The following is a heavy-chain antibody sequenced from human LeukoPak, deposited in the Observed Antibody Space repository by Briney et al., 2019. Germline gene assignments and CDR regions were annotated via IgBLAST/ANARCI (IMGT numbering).Heavy chain of an antibody. CDR2: ISWNSGSI. V-gene: IGHV3-9*01. CDR3: AKSPDFWSGYGFDP. Sequence: GRSLRLSCAASGFTFDDYAMHWVRQAPGKGLEWVSGISWNSGSIGYADSVKGRFTISRDSAKNSLYLQMNSLRAEDTALYYCAKSPDFWSGYGFDPWGQGTLVTVSS. J-gene: IGHJ5*02. D-gene: IGHD3-3*01. CDR1: GFTFDDYA.